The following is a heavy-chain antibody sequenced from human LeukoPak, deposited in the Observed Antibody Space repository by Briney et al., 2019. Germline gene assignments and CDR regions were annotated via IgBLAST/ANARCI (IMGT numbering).Heavy chain of an antibody. Sequence: SETLSLTCTVSSYSISSNFYWGWIRQPPGKGLEWIGSIYHSGSTYYNPSLKSRVTISVDTSKNQFSLKLSSVTAADTAVYYCASDRRDYYGSGSYSYWGQGTLVTVSS. D-gene: IGHD3-10*01. V-gene: IGHV4-38-2*02. CDR3: ASDRRDYYGSGSYSY. J-gene: IGHJ4*02. CDR2: IYHSGST. CDR1: SYSISSNFY.